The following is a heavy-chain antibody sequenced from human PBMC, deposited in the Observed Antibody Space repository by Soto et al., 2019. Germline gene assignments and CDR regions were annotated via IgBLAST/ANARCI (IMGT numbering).Heavy chain of an antibody. D-gene: IGHD4-17*01. V-gene: IGHV4-31*03. CDR1: GGSISSGGYY. Sequence: SETLSLTCTVSGGSISSGGYYWSWIRQHPGKGLEWIGYIYYSGSTYYNPSLKSRVTISVDTSKNQFSLKLSSVTAADTAVYYCARGSVPSTTATTFFLDYWGQGTLVTVSS. CDR3: ARGSVPSTTATTFFLDY. J-gene: IGHJ4*02. CDR2: IYYSGST.